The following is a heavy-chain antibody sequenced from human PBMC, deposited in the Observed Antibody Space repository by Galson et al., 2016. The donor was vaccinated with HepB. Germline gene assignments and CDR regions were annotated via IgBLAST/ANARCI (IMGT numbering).Heavy chain of an antibody. V-gene: IGHV3-74*01. D-gene: IGHD2-8*02. CDR3: ARGWWADFDV. Sequence: SLRLSCAASGFTFSNYWIYWVRQDAQKGLMWVSRINNDGTTTSYADSVKGRFTMSRDNTKNTVCLQMNSLRAEDTGVYYCARGWWADFDVWGQGTTVSVSS. CDR2: INNDGTTT. J-gene: IGHJ3*01. CDR1: GFTFSNYW.